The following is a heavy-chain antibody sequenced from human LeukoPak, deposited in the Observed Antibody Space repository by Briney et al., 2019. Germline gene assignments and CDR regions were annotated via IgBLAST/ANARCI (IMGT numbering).Heavy chain of an antibody. CDR1: GGSISRGDYY. CDR2: MYYSGST. J-gene: IGHJ4*02. V-gene: IGHV4-30-4*08. CDR3: ARSNIVGATSPFDY. D-gene: IGHD1-26*01. Sequence: PSQTLSLTCTVSGGSISRGDYYWSWIRQPPGKGLEWIGYMYYSGSTYYNPSLKSRVTISVDTSKNQFSLKLSSVTAADTAVYYCARSNIVGATSPFDYWGQGTLVTVSS.